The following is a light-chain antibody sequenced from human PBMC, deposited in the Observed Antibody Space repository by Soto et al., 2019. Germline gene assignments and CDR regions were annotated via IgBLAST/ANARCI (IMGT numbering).Light chain of an antibody. CDR3: SSYTSSSTRV. Sequence: QSALTQPASVSGSPGQSITISCTGTSSDVGGHNYVSWYQQHPGKAPKLMIYDVSTRPSGVSNRFSGSKSGNTASLTISGLQAEDEADYYCSSYTSSSTRVFGTGTKLTVL. V-gene: IGLV2-14*01. CDR1: SSDVGGHNY. J-gene: IGLJ1*01. CDR2: DVS.